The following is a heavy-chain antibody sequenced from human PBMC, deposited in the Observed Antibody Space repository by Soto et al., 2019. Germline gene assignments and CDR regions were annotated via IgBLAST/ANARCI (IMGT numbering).Heavy chain of an antibody. CDR1: VGTFRNYP. V-gene: IGHV1-69*02. CDR2: IFPITDIP. Sequence: QVQLVQSGTEVKKPWSSVKVSCKASVGTFRNYPINWVRQAPGQGLEWMGSIFPITDIPDYAQNFQARLTISADKSTSTAYMELSSLTSDDTAMYFCARGPLVVLNYFESWGQGTLVTVSS. CDR3: ARGPLVVLNYFES. J-gene: IGHJ4*02.